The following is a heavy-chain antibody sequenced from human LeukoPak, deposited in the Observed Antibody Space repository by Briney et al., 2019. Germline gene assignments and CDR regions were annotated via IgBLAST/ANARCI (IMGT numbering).Heavy chain of an antibody. D-gene: IGHD4-23*01. CDR2: IYYSGST. CDR3: ARDSDYGGTSYDY. V-gene: IGHV4-59*12. CDR1: CGSISRYH. J-gene: IGHJ4*02. Sequence: SETLSLTRTVSCGSISRYHWSWLRQPPGKGREWIGYIYYSGSTYYTPSLKSRVAISVDTSKNQFSLKLSSVTAADTAVYYCARDSDYGGTSYDYWGQGTLVTVSS.